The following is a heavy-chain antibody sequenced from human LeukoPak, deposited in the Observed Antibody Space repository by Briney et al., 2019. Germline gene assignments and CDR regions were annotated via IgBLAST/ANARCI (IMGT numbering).Heavy chain of an antibody. Sequence: ASVKVSCKVSGYTLTELSMHWVRQAPGKGLEWMGGFDPEDGETIYAQKFQGIVTMTKDTSTNTAYMELSSLRSEDTAVYYCATGALYYDFDWGQGTLVTVSS. CDR1: GYTLTELS. CDR3: ATGALYYDFD. D-gene: IGHD3-3*01. CDR2: FDPEDGET. V-gene: IGHV1-24*01. J-gene: IGHJ4*02.